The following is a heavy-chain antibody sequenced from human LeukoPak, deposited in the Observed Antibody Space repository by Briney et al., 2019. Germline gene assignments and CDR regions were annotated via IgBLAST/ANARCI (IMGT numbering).Heavy chain of an antibody. CDR3: ARGGIAVAGAYCFDY. V-gene: IGHV4-59*01. J-gene: IGHJ4*02. D-gene: IGHD6-19*01. CDR2: IYYSGST. Sequence: PSETLSLTCTVSGGSISSYYWSWIRQPPGKGLEWIGYIYYSGSTNYNPSLKSRVTISVDTSKNQFSLKLSSVTAADTAVYYCARGGIAVAGAYCFDYWGQGTLVTVSS. CDR1: GGSISSYY.